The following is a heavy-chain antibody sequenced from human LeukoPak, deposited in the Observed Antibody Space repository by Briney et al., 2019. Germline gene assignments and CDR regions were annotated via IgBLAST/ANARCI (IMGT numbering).Heavy chain of an antibody. D-gene: IGHD5-12*01. CDR3: ARESGSEGFDP. CDR2: IYYSGST. Sequence: SQTLSLTRTVSGGSISSGDYYWSWIRQPPGKGLEWIGYIYYSGSTYYNPSLKSRVTISVDTSKNQFSLKLSSVTAADTAVYYCARESGSEGFDPWGQGTLVTVSS. CDR1: GGSISSGDYY. J-gene: IGHJ5*02. V-gene: IGHV4-30-4*08.